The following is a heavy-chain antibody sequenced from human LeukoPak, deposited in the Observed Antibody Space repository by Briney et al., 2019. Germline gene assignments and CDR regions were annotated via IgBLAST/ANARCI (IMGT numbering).Heavy chain of an antibody. D-gene: IGHD6-19*01. CDR2: ISASGSYT. J-gene: IGHJ4*02. Sequence: PGGSLRLSCAASGFSFSDEYMSWIRQAPGQGLEWNSYISASGSYTNYADSVKGRFTISRDNAKNSLYLQMNSLRAEDTAVYYCGRSRGAGPGAHFDVWGQGTLVTVSS. V-gene: IGHV3-11*03. CDR3: GRSRGAGPGAHFDV. CDR1: GFSFSDEY.